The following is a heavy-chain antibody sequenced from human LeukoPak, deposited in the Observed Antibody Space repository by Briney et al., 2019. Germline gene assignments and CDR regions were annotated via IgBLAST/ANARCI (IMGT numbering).Heavy chain of an antibody. CDR3: ARDLGRSGYYTIDAFDI. CDR2: ISSSSSYI. J-gene: IGHJ3*02. CDR1: GFTFNTYS. V-gene: IGHV3-21*01. D-gene: IGHD3-22*01. Sequence: VGSLRLSCAASGFTFNTYSMSWVRQAPGKGLEWVSSISSSSSYIYYADSVKGRFTISRDNAKNSLYLQMNSLRAEDTAVYYCARDLGRSGYYTIDAFDIWGQGTMVTVSS.